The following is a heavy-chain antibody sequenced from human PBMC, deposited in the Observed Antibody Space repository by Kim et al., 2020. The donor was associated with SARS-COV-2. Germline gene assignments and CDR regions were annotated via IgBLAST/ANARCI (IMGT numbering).Heavy chain of an antibody. CDR3: ARSRYCSSTSCYFPFDY. Sequence: FQGRVTITADKSTSTAYMGLSSLRSEDTAVYYCARSRYCSSTSCYFPFDYWGQGTLVTVSS. D-gene: IGHD2-2*01. J-gene: IGHJ4*02. V-gene: IGHV1-69*02.